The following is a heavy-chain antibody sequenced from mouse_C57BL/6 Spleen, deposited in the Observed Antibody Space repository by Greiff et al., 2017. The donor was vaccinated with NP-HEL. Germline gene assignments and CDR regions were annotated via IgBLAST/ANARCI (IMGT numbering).Heavy chain of an antibody. J-gene: IGHJ1*03. CDR3: ARSRTYYGSSYDWYFDV. Sequence: VKVVESGAELVRPGTSVKVSCKASGYAFTNYLIEWVKQRPGQGLEWIGVINPGSGGTNYNEKFKGKATLTADKSSSTAYMQLSSLTSEDSAVYFCARSRTYYGSSYDWYFDVWGTGTTVTVSS. V-gene: IGHV1-54*01. CDR1: GYAFTNYL. D-gene: IGHD1-1*01. CDR2: INPGSGGT.